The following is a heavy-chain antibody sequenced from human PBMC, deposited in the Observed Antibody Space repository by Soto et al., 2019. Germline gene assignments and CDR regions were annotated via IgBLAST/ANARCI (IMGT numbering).Heavy chain of an antibody. Sequence: PVRSLRLSCAASGVTFSRYWMSWVRQAPGKGLEWVANIKEDGSEKLYVDSVKGRFTISRDNAKNSLYLQMNRLRAEDTAVYYCARVGYSGYGYHDAFDIWGQGTMVTVSS. D-gene: IGHD5-12*01. J-gene: IGHJ3*02. V-gene: IGHV3-7*01. CDR3: ARVGYSGYGYHDAFDI. CDR1: GVTFSRYW. CDR2: IKEDGSEK.